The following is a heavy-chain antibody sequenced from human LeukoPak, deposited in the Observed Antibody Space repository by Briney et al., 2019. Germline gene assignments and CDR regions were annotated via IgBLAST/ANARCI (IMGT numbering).Heavy chain of an antibody. D-gene: IGHD5-18*01. CDR3: ARGYSYGASGFDY. CDR2: ISSGSTYI. J-gene: IGHJ4*02. V-gene: IGHV3-21*01. CDR1: GFTFTSYG. Sequence: GGSLRLSCATSGFTFTSYGMHWVRQAPGKGLEWVSSISSGSTYIYYADSVKGRFTISRDNAKNSLYLQMNSLRAEDTAVYYCARGYSYGASGFDYWGQGTLVTVSS.